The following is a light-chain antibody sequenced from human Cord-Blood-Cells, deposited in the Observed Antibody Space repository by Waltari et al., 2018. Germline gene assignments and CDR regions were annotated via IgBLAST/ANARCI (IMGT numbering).Light chain of an antibody. V-gene: IGKV3-20*01. CDR2: GAS. J-gene: IGKJ4*01. Sequence: IVLTQSPGTLSLSTGERATLPCRASQSVSSSYLAWYQQKPGQAPRLLIYGASSRATGIPDRFSGSGSGTDFTLTISRLEPEDFAVYYCQQYGSSPLTFGGGTKVEIK. CDR3: QQYGSSPLT. CDR1: QSVSSSY.